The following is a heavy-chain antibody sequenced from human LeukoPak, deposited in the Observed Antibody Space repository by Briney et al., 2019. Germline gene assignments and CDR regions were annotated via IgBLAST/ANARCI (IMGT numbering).Heavy chain of an antibody. CDR2: INHSGST. D-gene: IGHD2-2*01. CDR3: ARGCSSTSCLYYFDY. V-gene: IGHV4-34*01. CDR1: GGSFSGYY. Sequence: SETLSLTCAVYGGSFSGYYWSWIRQPPGKGLEWIGEINHSGSTNYNPSLKSRVTISVDTSKNQFSLKLSSVTAADTAVYYCARGCSSTSCLYYFDYWGQGTLVTVSS. J-gene: IGHJ4*02.